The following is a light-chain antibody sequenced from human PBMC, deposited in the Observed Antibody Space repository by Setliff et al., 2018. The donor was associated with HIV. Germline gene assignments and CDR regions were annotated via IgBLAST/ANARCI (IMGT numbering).Light chain of an antibody. CDR3: SSHTTKISLV. J-gene: IGLJ1*01. CDR2: EVS. CDR1: SSDIGHYNR. V-gene: IGLV2-18*02. Sequence: QSALTQPPSVSGSPGQSITIACTGTSSDIGHYNRVSWYQQPPGTAPKLLISEVSHRPSGVPDRFSGSKSGNTASLTISGLQAEDEADYYCSSHTTKISLVFGTGTKVTVL.